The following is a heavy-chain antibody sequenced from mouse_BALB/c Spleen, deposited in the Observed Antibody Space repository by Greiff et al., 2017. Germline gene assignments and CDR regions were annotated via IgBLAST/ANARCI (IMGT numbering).Heavy chain of an antibody. CDR3: ARAHYYGYIDD. D-gene: IGHD1-2*01. J-gene: IGHJ2*01. Sequence: EVMLVESGGGLVQPGGSRKLSCAASGFTFSSFGMHWVRQAPEKGLEWVAYISSGSSTIYYADTVKGRFTISRDNPKNTLFLQMTSLRSEDTAMYYCARAHYYGYIDDWGQGTTLTVSS. V-gene: IGHV5-17*02. CDR1: GFTFSSFG. CDR2: ISSGSSTI.